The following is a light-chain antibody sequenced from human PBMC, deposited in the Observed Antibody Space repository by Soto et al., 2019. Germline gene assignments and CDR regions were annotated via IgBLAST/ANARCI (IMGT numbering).Light chain of an antibody. Sequence: DIQMTQSPSTLSASVGDRVTITCRASQSISSWLAWYQQKPGKAPKLLIYDASSLESGVPSRFSGSGPGTEFTPNISSLQTDDFATYSCQQYNSYSGTFGQGTKVEIK. CDR1: QSISSW. J-gene: IGKJ1*01. CDR3: QQYNSYSGT. V-gene: IGKV1-5*01. CDR2: DAS.